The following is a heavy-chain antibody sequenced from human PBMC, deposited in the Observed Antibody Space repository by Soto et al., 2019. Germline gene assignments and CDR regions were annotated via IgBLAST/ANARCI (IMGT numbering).Heavy chain of an antibody. Sequence: PSETLSLTCTFSGGTISSWYWSWIRQPPGKGLEWIGYIYYSGSTNCNPSLKSRVTISVGTSKNQFSLKLSSVTAADTAVYYCARRYGSAIDYWGQGTLVTVSS. CDR1: GGTISSWY. CDR2: IYYSGST. J-gene: IGHJ4*02. CDR3: ARRYGSAIDY. D-gene: IGHD1-26*01. V-gene: IGHV4-59*08.